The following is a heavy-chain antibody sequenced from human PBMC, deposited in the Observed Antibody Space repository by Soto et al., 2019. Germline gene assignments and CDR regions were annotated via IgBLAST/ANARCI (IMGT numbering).Heavy chain of an antibody. Sequence: GGSLRLSCAASGFTFSSYGMHWVRQAPGKGLEWVAVISYDGSNKYYADSVKGRFTISRDNSKNTLYLQMNSLRAEDTAVYYCAKDYYDSSGYYPGFDYYYGMDVWGQGTTVTRLL. CDR2: ISYDGSNK. CDR3: AKDYYDSSGYYPGFDYYYGMDV. V-gene: IGHV3-30*18. D-gene: IGHD3-22*01. CDR1: GFTFSSYG. J-gene: IGHJ6*02.